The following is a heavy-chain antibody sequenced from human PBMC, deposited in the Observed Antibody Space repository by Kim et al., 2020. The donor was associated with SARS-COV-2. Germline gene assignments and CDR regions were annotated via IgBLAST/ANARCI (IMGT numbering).Heavy chain of an antibody. D-gene: IGHD1-20*01. V-gene: IGHV1-2*02. Sequence: NYAQKFQGRVTMTRDTSINTAYMELSRLRSDDTAVYYCARSRITGTELDYWGQGTLVTVSS. CDR3: ARSRITGTELDY. J-gene: IGHJ4*02.